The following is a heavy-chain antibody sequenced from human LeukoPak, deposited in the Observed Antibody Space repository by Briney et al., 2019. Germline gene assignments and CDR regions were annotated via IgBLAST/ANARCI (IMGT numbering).Heavy chain of an antibody. J-gene: IGHJ4*02. D-gene: IGHD2-8*01. CDR1: GYSISSGYY. CDR2: IYHSGFS. Sequence: SETLSLTCAVSGYSISSGYYWGWIRQPPGKGLEWIGTIYHSGFSLYDPSLKSRLIISVDTSRNQFSLKVNSVTASDTALHYFARHESIDCTFDFWGQGTMVTVSS. V-gene: IGHV4-38-2*01. CDR3: ARHESIDCTFDF.